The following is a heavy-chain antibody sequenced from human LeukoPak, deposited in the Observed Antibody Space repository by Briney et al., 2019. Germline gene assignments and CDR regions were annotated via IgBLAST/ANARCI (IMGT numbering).Heavy chain of an antibody. D-gene: IGHD6-19*01. V-gene: IGHV3-21*01. Sequence: GGSLRLSCAASGFTFTEYTIHWVRQAPGKGLEGLSCISSNKTFIHYADSVMGRFTSSRDNAKNSAYQQMNSLRAEDTAVYYCVRDRHWLAFDYWGQGTLVTVSS. J-gene: IGHJ4*02. CDR1: GFTFTEYT. CDR3: VRDRHWLAFDY. CDR2: ISSNKTFI.